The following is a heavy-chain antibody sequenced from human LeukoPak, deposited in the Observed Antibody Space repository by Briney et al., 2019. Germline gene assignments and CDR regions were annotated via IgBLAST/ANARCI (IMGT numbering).Heavy chain of an antibody. CDR2: ISGSGGST. V-gene: IGHV3-23*01. CDR3: AKALALVNDAFDI. D-gene: IGHD5-18*01. Sequence: PGGSLRLSCAASGFTFSSYAMSWVRQAPGKGLEWVSAISGSGGSTYYADSVKGRLTISRDNAKNTLYLQMNSLRVEDTAVYYCAKALALVNDAFDIWGQGTMVTVSS. CDR1: GFTFSSYA. J-gene: IGHJ3*02.